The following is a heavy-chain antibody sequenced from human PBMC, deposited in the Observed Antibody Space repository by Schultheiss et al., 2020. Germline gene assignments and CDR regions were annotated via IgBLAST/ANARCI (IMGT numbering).Heavy chain of an antibody. Sequence: GGSLRLSCAASGFTFSDYYMSWIRQAPGKGLEWVSYISSSGSTIYYADSVKGRFTISRDNAKNSLYLQMNSLRAEDTAVYYCARANSYSSGWYLGWFDPWGQGTMVTVSS. D-gene: IGHD6-19*01. V-gene: IGHV3-11*01. J-gene: IGHJ5*02. CDR2: ISSSGSTI. CDR1: GFTFSDYY. CDR3: ARANSYSSGWYLGWFDP.